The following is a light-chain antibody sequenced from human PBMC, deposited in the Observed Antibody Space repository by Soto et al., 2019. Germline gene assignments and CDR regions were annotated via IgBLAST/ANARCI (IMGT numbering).Light chain of an antibody. J-gene: IGKJ1*01. Sequence: EIVMARFPETLSVSVGERATIKCRSSQSLLHSSDNRNYLTWYQQKPGQPPKLLIYWASTRHSGVPDRFSGSGSGTDFTLTISSLQAEDVAVYYCQQYYSTPWTSGQGTKVDIK. CDR1: QSLLHSSDNRNY. V-gene: IGKV4-1*01. CDR2: WAS. CDR3: QQYYSTPWT.